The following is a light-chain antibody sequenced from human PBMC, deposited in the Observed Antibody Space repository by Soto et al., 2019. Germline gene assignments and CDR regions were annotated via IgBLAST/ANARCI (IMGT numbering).Light chain of an antibody. Sequence: EIVMTQSPATLSVSPGERATLSCRASQSVSSNLAWYQQKPGQAPRLLMFGASTRATGIPARFSGSGSGTDFTLTISSLQSEDFAVYYCHQYNNWPGTFGQGTKVDIK. CDR2: GAS. V-gene: IGKV3-15*01. CDR3: HQYNNWPGT. CDR1: QSVSSN. J-gene: IGKJ1*01.